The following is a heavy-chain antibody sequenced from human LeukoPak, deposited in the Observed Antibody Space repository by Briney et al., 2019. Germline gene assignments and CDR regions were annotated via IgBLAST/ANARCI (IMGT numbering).Heavy chain of an antibody. J-gene: IGHJ6*03. D-gene: IGHD1-14*01. V-gene: IGHV4-59*01. CDR3: ARGNRNYYYYYMDV. CDR2: IYYSGST. CDR1: GGSISSYY. Sequence: SETLSLTCTVSGGSISSYYWSWIRQPPGKGLEWIGYIYYSGSTNYNPSLKSRVTISVDTSKNQFSLKLSSVTAADTAVYYCARGNRNYYYYYMDVWGKGTTVTVSS.